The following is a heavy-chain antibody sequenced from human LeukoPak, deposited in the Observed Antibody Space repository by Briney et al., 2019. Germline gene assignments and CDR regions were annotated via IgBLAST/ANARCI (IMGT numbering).Heavy chain of an antibody. Sequence: PSETLSLTCAVYGGSFSGYYWSWIRQPPGKGLEWIGEINHSGSTNYNPSLKSRVTISVDTSKNQFSLKLSSVTAADTAVYHCARGVVIAPQTFDYWGQGTLVTVSS. CDR3: ARGVVIAPQTFDY. CDR1: GGSFSGYY. V-gene: IGHV4-34*01. J-gene: IGHJ4*02. D-gene: IGHD2-21*01. CDR2: INHSGST.